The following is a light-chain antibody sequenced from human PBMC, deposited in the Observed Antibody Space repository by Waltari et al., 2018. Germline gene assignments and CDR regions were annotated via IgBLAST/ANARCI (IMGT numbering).Light chain of an antibody. CDR2: GAS. V-gene: IGKV1-39*01. J-gene: IGKJ2*01. CDR1: QSLATY. Sequence: DIQLTQSPSTLSASLGDRVTLTCRASQSLATYLNWYQQKPGEAPKLLIHGASTLPTGAPSRFCGSGSGTKFTLTISSVQAEDSATDYCQQTYITPPDTFGQGTKLEIK. CDR3: QQTYITPPDT.